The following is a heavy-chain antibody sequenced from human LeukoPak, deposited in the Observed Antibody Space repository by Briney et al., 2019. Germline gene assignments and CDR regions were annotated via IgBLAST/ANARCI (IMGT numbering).Heavy chain of an antibody. CDR3: AGRWEPWAFDI. D-gene: IGHD1-26*01. J-gene: IGHJ3*02. CDR2: IYPGDSDT. V-gene: IGHV5-51*01. CDR1: GYSFTSYW. Sequence: GESLKISCKGSGYSFTSYWIGWVRQMPGKGLEWMGIIYPGDSDTRYSPSFQGQVTISADKSISTTYLQWSSLKASNTALYYCAGRWEPWAFDIWGQGTMVTVSS.